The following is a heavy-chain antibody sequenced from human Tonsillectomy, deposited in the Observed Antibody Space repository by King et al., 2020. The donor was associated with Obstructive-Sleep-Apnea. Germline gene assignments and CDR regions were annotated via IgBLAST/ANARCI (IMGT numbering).Heavy chain of an antibody. CDR2: ISGSGGST. J-gene: IGHJ6*02. Sequence: VQLVESGGGLVQPGGSLRLSCAASGFTFSSYAMSWVRQAPGKGLEWVSAISGSGGSTYYADSVKGRFTISRDNSKNTLYLQMNSLRAEDTAVYYCAKDLTAATYEWDYYYYGMDVWGQGTTVTVSS. V-gene: IGHV3-23*04. D-gene: IGHD2-15*01. CDR1: GFTFSSYA. CDR3: AKDLTAATYEWDYYYYGMDV.